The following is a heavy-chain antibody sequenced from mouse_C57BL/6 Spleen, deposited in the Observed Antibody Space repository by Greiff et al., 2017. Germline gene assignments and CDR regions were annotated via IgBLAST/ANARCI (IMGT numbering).Heavy chain of an antibody. D-gene: IGHD1-1*01. CDR3: ARGVGSSYGGYFDV. J-gene: IGHJ1*03. CDR2: IYPGDGDT. Sequence: VQLVESGPELVKPGASVKISCKASGYAFSSSWMNWVKQRPGKGLEWIGRIYPGDGDTNYNGKFKGKATLTADKSSSTAYMQLSSLTSEDSAVYFCARGVGSSYGGYFDVWGTGTTVTVSS. CDR1: GYAFSSSW. V-gene: IGHV1-82*01.